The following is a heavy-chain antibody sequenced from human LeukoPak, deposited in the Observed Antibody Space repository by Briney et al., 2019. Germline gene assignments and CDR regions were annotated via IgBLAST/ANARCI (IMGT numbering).Heavy chain of an antibody. Sequence: SETLSLTCTVSGGSISSYYWSWIRQPPGKGLEWIGWIGYIHNSGSTSYSPSLRSRLSISIDTSKNQISLMLNSVTAADTAVYFCARRLTSSSWFYGMDVWGQGTTVTVSS. CDR3: ARRLTSSSWFYGMDV. V-gene: IGHV4-4*09. CDR1: GGSISSYY. J-gene: IGHJ6*02. CDR2: IHNSGST. D-gene: IGHD6-13*01.